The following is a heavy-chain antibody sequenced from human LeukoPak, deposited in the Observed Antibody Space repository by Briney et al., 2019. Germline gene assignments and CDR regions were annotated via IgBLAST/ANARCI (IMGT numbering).Heavy chain of an antibody. J-gene: IGHJ5*02. CDR1: GGTLTSYV. V-gene: IGHV1-69*06. Sequence: SVKVSCKASGGTLTSYVISWVRQAPGQGLEWMGGIIPISGTTNYAQKFQGRVTITADKSTSTAYMELSSLRSEGTAVYYCASRSGSYYKPRNNWFDPWGQGTLVTVSS. CDR3: ASRSGSYYKPRNNWFDP. CDR2: IIPISGTT. D-gene: IGHD1-26*01.